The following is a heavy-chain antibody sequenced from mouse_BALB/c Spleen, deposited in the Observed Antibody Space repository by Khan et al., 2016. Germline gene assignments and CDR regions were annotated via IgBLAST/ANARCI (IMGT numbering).Heavy chain of an antibody. CDR1: GFSLTSYG. V-gene: IGHV2-2*02. CDR3: ASRMHYGKILYAMDY. J-gene: IGHJ4*01. CDR2: IWSGGST. Sequence: QVQLKESGPGLVQPSQSLSITCTVSGFSLTSYGVHWVRQSPGKGLEWLGVIWSGGSTDYNAAFISRLSISKDNSKSQVFFKMNSLQANDTAIYYCASRMHYGKILYAMDYWGQGTSVTVSS. D-gene: IGHD2-1*01.